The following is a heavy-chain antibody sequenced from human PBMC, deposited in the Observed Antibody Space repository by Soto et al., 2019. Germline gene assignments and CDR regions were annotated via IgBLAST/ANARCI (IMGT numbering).Heavy chain of an antibody. CDR1: GFTFSSYG. J-gene: IGHJ4*02. Sequence: GGSLRLSCAASGFTFSSYGMHWVRQAPGKGLEWVAVISYDGSNKYYADSVKGRFTISRDNSKNTLYLQMNSLRAEDTAVYYCAKGPSGYSSSWSYDYWGQGTLVTVSS. V-gene: IGHV3-30*18. CDR3: AKGPSGYSSSWSYDY. CDR2: ISYDGSNK. D-gene: IGHD6-13*01.